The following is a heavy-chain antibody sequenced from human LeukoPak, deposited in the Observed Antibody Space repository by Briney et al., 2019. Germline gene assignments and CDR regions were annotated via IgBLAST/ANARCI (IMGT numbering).Heavy chain of an antibody. CDR2: ISAYNGNT. CDR3: ARGGSDGMDV. Sequence: WASVKVSCKTSGYSVSSDGSSWVRPDPGKRLEWMGWISAYNGNTNYAQKLQGRVTMTTDTSTSTAYMELSSLRSEDTAVYYCARGGSDGMDVWGQGTTVTVSS. D-gene: IGHD1-26*01. V-gene: IGHV1-18*01. CDR1: GYSVSSDG. J-gene: IGHJ6*02.